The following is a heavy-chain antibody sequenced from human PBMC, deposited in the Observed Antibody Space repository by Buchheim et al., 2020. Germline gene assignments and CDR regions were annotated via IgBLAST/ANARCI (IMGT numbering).Heavy chain of an antibody. CDR2: IYSGGST. J-gene: IGHJ4*02. Sequence: KLVESGGGLVKSGGSLRLSCAASGLTFRNVWMTWVRQAPGKGLEWVSVIYSGGSTYYADSVKGRFTISRDNSKNTLYLQMNSLRAEDTAVYYCARDIAAAGDYWGQGTL. CDR1: GLTFRNVW. V-gene: IGHV3-66*02. D-gene: IGHD6-13*01. CDR3: ARDIAAAGDY.